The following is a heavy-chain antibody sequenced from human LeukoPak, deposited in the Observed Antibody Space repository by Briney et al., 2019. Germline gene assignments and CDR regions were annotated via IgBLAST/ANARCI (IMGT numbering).Heavy chain of an antibody. Sequence: GGSLRLSCAASGFTFSGYGMHWVRQAPGKGLEWVALISFDGSNQYYADSVKGRFTISRDNSKNTLYLQMSSLRAEDTAVYYCAKPPEVGATVAYFDYWGQGTLVTVSS. CDR2: ISFDGSNQ. CDR1: GFTFSGYG. V-gene: IGHV3-30*18. CDR3: AKPPEVGATVAYFDY. D-gene: IGHD1-26*01. J-gene: IGHJ4*02.